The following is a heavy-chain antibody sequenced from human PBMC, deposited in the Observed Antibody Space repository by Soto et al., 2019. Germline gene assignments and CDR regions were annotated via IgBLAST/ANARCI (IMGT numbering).Heavy chain of an antibody. V-gene: IGHV4-31*03. J-gene: IGHJ4*02. CDR3: ARGVAAAGTVGRKYYFDY. D-gene: IGHD6-13*01. Sequence: SETLSLTCTVSGGSISSGGYYWSWIRQHPGKGLEWIGYIYYSGSTYYNPSLKSRVTISVDTSKNQFSLKLSSVTAADTAVYYFARGVAAAGTVGRKYYFDYWGQGTLVTVSS. CDR1: GGSISSGGYY. CDR2: IYYSGST.